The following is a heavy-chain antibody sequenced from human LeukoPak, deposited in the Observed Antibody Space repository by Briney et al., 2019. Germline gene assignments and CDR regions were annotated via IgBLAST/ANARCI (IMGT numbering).Heavy chain of an antibody. J-gene: IGHJ4*02. D-gene: IGHD4-17*01. V-gene: IGHV3-33*06. Sequence: GGSLRLSCAASGFTFSSYGMHWVRQAPGKGLEWVVSIWYDGSNEYYADSVKGRFTISRDNSKNTLYLQMNSLRAEDTAVYYCAKPDGDYDIIYFDYWGQGTLVTVSS. CDR3: AKPDGDYDIIYFDY. CDR2: IWYDGSNE. CDR1: GFTFSSYG.